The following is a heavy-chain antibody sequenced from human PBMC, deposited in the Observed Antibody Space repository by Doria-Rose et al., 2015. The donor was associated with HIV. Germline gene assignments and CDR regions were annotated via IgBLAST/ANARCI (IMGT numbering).Heavy chain of an antibody. Sequence: QWGPVLVKPTETLTLTCTVSGVSLSSPGMGVSWIRQPPGKALEWLANMFSDHERSYNTSLKSRLTITRCTSKSQVVLTMTDMDPVDTATYYCARIKSSRWYHKYYFDFWGQGTLVIVSA. CDR3: ARIKSSRWYHKYYFDF. CDR2: MFSDHER. J-gene: IGHJ4*02. CDR1: GVSLSSPGMG. V-gene: IGHV2-26*01. D-gene: IGHD6-13*01.